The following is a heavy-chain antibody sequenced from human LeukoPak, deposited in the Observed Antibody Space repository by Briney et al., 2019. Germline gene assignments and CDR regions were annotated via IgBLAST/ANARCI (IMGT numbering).Heavy chain of an antibody. CDR1: GGSINNYW. CDR3: ATHWLEATKTSPYWFDP. CDR2: IYRGEST. D-gene: IGHD1/OR15-1a*01. V-gene: IGHV4-4*09. Sequence: SETLSLTCSVSGGSINNYWWSWIRQPPGKGLEWIGYIYRGESTNYNPSLKSRVTLSVDTSRNQISLSLISVTASDTAVYYCATHWLEATKTSPYWFDPWGQGTLVTVPS. J-gene: IGHJ5*01.